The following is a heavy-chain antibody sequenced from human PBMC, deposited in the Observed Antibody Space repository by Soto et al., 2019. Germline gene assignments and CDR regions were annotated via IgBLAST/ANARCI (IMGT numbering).Heavy chain of an antibody. Sequence: QVQLVESGGGLIKPGGSLRLSCAASGFTFSDYYMSWIRKAPGKGLERVSYISSSGSTIYYADSVKGRFTISRDNAKNSLYLHMNSLRAEDTAVYYCARRMAAAGTPSTSMDVWGQGTTVTVSS. D-gene: IGHD6-13*01. V-gene: IGHV3-11*01. J-gene: IGHJ6*02. CDR3: ARRMAAAGTPSTSMDV. CDR1: GFTFSDYY. CDR2: ISSSGSTI.